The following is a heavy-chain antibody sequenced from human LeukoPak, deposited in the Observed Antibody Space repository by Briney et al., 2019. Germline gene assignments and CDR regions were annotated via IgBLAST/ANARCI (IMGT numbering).Heavy chain of an antibody. D-gene: IGHD4-17*01. Sequence: GSLRLXXAASGFTFSSYGMHWVRQAPGKGLEWVAVIWYDGSNKYYADSVKGRFTISRDNSKNTLYLQMNSLRAEDTAVYYCARDFDGASDYWGQGTLVTVSS. CDR1: GFTFSSYG. V-gene: IGHV3-30*19. J-gene: IGHJ4*02. CDR3: ARDFDGASDY. CDR2: IWYDGSNK.